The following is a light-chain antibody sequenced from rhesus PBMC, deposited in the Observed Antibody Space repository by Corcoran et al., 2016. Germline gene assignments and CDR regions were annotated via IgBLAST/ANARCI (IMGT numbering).Light chain of an antibody. CDR2: SAS. Sequence: DIQMTQSPSSLSASVGDRVTITCRASQTISSYLAWYQQKPGKVPKLLIYSASSLEGGVPSRFSGSGSGTEFTLTISILQPEDFATYYCQQHYSHPLTFGGGTKVEIK. V-gene: IGKV1-44*02. J-gene: IGKJ4*01. CDR1: QTISSY. CDR3: QQHYSHPLT.